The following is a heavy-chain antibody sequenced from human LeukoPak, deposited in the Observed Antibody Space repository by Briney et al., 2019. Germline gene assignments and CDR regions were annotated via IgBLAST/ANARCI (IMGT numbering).Heavy chain of an antibody. CDR3: AREVGDGYNSNGH. J-gene: IGHJ4*02. D-gene: IGHD5-24*01. CDR2: INPNSGGT. Sequence: GASVKVSCKASGYTFTGYYMHWVRQAPGQGLEWMGWINPNSGGTNYAQKFQGRVTMTRDTSISTAYMELSRPRSDDTAVYYCAREVGDGYNSNGHWGQGTLVTVSS. V-gene: IGHV1-2*02. CDR1: GYTFTGYY.